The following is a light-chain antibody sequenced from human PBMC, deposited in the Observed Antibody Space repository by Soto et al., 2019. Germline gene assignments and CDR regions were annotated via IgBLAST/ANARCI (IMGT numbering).Light chain of an antibody. Sequence: QSALTQPASVYGSPGQSITLSCTGTSSEVGGYNYVSWYQQHAGKAPKHMIYDVSNRPSGVSNLFSGYKSGNTASLTISVLQAEDEADYYCNSYTRSSPYVCGTGTKLTVL. CDR2: DVS. CDR1: SSEVGGYNY. CDR3: NSYTRSSPYV. J-gene: IGLJ1*01. V-gene: IGLV2-14*01.